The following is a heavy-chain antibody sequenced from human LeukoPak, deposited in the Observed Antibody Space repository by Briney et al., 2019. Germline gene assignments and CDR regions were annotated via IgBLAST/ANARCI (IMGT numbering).Heavy chain of an antibody. CDR2: ISPSGGST. J-gene: IGHJ5*02. D-gene: IGHD3-10*01. Sequence: VASVKVSCKAFGYTFTGYWMHWVRQAPGQGPEWMGVISPSGGSTIYAQKFKGRVTLTRDMSTSTDYLELSSLRSEDTAVYYCARGHGSGSTIWFDPWGQGTLVTVSS. CDR3: ARGHGSGSTIWFDP. V-gene: IGHV1-46*01. CDR1: GYTFTGYW.